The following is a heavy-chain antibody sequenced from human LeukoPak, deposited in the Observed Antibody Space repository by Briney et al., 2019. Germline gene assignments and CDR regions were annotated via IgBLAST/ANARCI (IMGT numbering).Heavy chain of an antibody. CDR1: GGSISSGGYY. CDR2: IYYSGST. J-gene: IGHJ5*02. CDR3: ARIAAAGINIWFDP. D-gene: IGHD6-13*01. Sequence: SETLSLTCTVSGGSISSGGYYWSWIRQHPGKGLEWIGYIYYSGSTYYNPSLKSRVTISVDTSKNQFSLKLSSVTAADTAVYYCARIAAAGINIWFDPWAREPWSPSPQ. V-gene: IGHV4-31*03.